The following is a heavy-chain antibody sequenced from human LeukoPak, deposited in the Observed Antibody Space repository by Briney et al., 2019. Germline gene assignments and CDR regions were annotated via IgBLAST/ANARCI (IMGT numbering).Heavy chain of an antibody. CDR3: ASLGASARYAFDI. J-gene: IGHJ3*02. V-gene: IGHV3-30*01. D-gene: IGHD1-26*01. CDR2: ISYDGSNK. CDR1: GFTFSSYA. Sequence: GGSLRLSCAASGFTFSSYAMHWVRQAPGKGLEWVAVISYDGSNKYYADSVKGRFTISRDNSKNTLYLQMNSLRAEDPAGDYLASLGASARYAFDIWGQGKNVTGFS.